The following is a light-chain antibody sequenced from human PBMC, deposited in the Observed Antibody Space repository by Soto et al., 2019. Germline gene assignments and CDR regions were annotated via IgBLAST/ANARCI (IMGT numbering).Light chain of an antibody. J-gene: IGKJ1*01. CDR1: QSVSRSF. V-gene: IGKV3-20*01. CDR2: GAS. CDR3: QHHDRSHRT. Sequence: EIVLTQSPGTLSLSPGERATLSCRASQSVSRSFLAWYQQNPGQAPRLLIYGASSRATGIPDRFSGSGSGTAFTLTSSRLEPEDFAVYFCQHHDRSHRTFGQGTKVEIK.